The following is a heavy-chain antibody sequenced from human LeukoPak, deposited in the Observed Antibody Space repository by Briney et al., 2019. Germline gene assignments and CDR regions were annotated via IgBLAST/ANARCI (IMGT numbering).Heavy chain of an antibody. J-gene: IGHJ6*02. CDR3: ARRNGMDV. CDR1: GFTFSSYW. CDR2: INIDGSST. Sequence: GGSLRLSCAAPGFTFSSYWMNWVRQAPGKGLVWVSRINIDGSSTNYADSVKGRSTISRDNAKNTLYLQMNSLRAEDTAVYYCARRNGMDVWGQGTTVTVSS. V-gene: IGHV3-74*01.